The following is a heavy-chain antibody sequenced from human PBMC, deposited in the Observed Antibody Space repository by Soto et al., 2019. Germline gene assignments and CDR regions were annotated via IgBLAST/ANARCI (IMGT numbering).Heavy chain of an antibody. Sequence: ASVKVSCKASGYTFTGYYMHWVRQAPGQGLEWMGWINPNSGGTNYAQKFQGWVTMTRDTSISTAYMELSRLRSDDTAVYYCARGNFWSALGAFEIWGQGTMFTVPS. V-gene: IGHV1-2*04. J-gene: IGHJ3*02. CDR3: ARGNFWSALGAFEI. CDR2: INPNSGGT. CDR1: GYTFTGYY. D-gene: IGHD3-3*01.